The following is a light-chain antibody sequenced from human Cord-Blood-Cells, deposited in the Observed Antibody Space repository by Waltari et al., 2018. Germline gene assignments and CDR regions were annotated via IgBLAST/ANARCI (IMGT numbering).Light chain of an antibody. Sequence: DIQMTQSPSTLSASVGDRVTITCRASQSISSWVAWYQQKPGKAPKLLIYKASSLESGVPSRFSGSGSGTEFTLTISSLQPDDFATYYCQQYNSYSPYSVGQGTKLEIK. CDR3: QQYNSYSPYS. CDR2: KAS. CDR1: QSISSW. J-gene: IGKJ2*03. V-gene: IGKV1-5*03.